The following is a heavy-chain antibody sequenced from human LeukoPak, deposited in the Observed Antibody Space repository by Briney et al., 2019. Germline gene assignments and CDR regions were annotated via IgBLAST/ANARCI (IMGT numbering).Heavy chain of an antibody. CDR1: GFTFSDYY. Sequence: PGGSLRLSCAASGFTFSDYYMSWIRQAPGKGLEWVSYISGSGSTIYYADSVKGRFTISRDNAKNSLYLQMNSLRAEDTAVYYCATERGHYYDSRAYFDYWGQGTLVTVSS. J-gene: IGHJ4*02. V-gene: IGHV3-11*04. D-gene: IGHD3-22*01. CDR2: ISGSGSTI. CDR3: ATERGHYYDSRAYFDY.